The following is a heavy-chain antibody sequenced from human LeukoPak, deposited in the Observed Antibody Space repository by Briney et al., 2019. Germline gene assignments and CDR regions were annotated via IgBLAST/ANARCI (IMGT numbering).Heavy chain of an antibody. V-gene: IGHV1-18*01. J-gene: IGHJ5*02. CDR2: ISAYNGNT. CDR1: GYTFTSYG. CDR3: ARSIVVNNWFDP. Sequence: ASVKVSCKASGYTFTSYGISWVRQAPGQGLEWVGWISAYNGNTNYAQKLQGRVTMTTDTSTSTAYMELSSLRSDDTAVYYCARSIVVNNWFDPWGQGTLVTVSS. D-gene: IGHD3-22*01.